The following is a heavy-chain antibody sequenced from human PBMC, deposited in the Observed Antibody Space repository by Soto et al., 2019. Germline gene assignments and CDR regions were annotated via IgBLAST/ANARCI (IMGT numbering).Heavy chain of an antibody. Sequence: EVQLLESGGGLVQPGGSLRLSCAASGLTFTNYAMSWVRQAPGKGLEWVAVISGDGGTTVYADSVKGRFTISRDSPRSTLSRQMNTLRAEDTAIYYCTRARDNNGYFREAAYWGQGTLVTVSS. CDR2: ISGDGGTT. V-gene: IGHV3-23*01. J-gene: IGHJ4*02. D-gene: IGHD5-12*01. CDR1: GLTFTNYA. CDR3: TRARDNNGYFREAAY.